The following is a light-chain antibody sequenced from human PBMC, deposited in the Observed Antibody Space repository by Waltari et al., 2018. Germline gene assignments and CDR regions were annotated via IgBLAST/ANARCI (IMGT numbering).Light chain of an antibody. CDR2: RNN. CDR3: AAWDDSLSGKV. Sequence: QTVLTRPPSASGTPGQRVTISCSGSSSNIGSNLVNWYQQLPGTAPKLLVYRNNQRPSGVPDRFSGSKSGTSASLAISGLQSEDEADYYCAAWDDSLSGKVFGGGTKLTVL. V-gene: IGLV1-44*01. J-gene: IGLJ3*02. CDR1: SSNIGSNL.